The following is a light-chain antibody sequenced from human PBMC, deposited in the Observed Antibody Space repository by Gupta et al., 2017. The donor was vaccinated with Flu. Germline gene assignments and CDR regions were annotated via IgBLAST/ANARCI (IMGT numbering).Light chain of an antibody. J-gene: IGKJ2*03. CDR2: AAS. V-gene: IGKV1-39*01. Sequence: IWMTQSPSSLSASVGDRVTITCRASQSIRNYLNWYRHKPGKAPALLIYAASSLQGEVPSRCSGSGSGKEFTLTVSGLQPEDLAMYSGQKTFGTPNSFGQGTKLEMK. CDR1: QSIRNY. CDR3: QKTFGTPNS.